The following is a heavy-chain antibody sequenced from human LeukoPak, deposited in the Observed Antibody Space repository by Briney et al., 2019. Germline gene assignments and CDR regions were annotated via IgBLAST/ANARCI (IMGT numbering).Heavy chain of an antibody. CDR2: IYYSGST. CDR1: GGSISSGGYY. V-gene: IGHV4-31*03. D-gene: IGHD4-17*01. Sequence: PSQTLSLTCTVSGGSISSGGYYWSWIRQHPGKGLEWIVYIYYSGSTYYNPSLKSRVTISVDTSKNQFSLKLSSVTAADTAVYYCARENVQKADYGDSYYYYYGMDVWGQGTTVTVSS. CDR3: ARENVQKADYGDSYYYYYGMDV. J-gene: IGHJ6*02.